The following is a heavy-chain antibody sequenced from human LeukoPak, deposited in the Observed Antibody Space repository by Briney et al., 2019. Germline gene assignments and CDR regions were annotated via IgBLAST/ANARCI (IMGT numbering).Heavy chain of an antibody. V-gene: IGHV4-34*01. D-gene: IGHD3-3*01. CDR2: INHTGST. CDR3: ASARGDFWSGYHPWDY. CDR1: GGSFSGFY. J-gene: IGHJ4*02. Sequence: SETLSLTCAVYGGSFSGFYWSWIRQPPGKGLEWIGEINHTGSTNYNPSLKSRVTISIDRSKNQFSLKLSYVTAADTAVYYYASARGDFWSGYHPWDYWGQGTLVTVSS.